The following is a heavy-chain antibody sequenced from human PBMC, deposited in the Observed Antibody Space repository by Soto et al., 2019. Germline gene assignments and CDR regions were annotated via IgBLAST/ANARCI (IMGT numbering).Heavy chain of an antibody. J-gene: IGHJ4*02. Sequence: PGGSLRLSCATSGFTFHDYAMSWVRQAPGKGLEWVSATAFTGSATYYADSVKGRFTISRDNSKNIVYLQMNSLRAEDTAVYYCAKGLPDYWGQGTLVTVSS. CDR2: TAFTGSAT. CDR3: AKGLPDY. CDR1: GFTFHDYA. V-gene: IGHV3-23*05.